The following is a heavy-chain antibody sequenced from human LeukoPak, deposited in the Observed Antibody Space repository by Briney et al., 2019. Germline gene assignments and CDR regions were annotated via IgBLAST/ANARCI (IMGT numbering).Heavy chain of an antibody. Sequence: SETLSLTCAVYGGPFSGYYWSWIRQPPGKGLEWIGEINHSGSTNYNPSLKSRVTISVDTSKNQFSLKLSSVTAADTAVYYCATVRYYYGMDVWGQGTTVTVSS. V-gene: IGHV4-34*01. CDR3: ATVRYYYGMDV. D-gene: IGHD6-6*01. CDR1: GGPFSGYY. J-gene: IGHJ6*02. CDR2: INHSGST.